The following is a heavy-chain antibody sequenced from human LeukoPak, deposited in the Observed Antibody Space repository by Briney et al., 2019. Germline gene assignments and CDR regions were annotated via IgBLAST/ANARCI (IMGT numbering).Heavy chain of an antibody. CDR2: IYYSGSA. CDR1: GGSISSGGYY. V-gene: IGHV4-31*03. J-gene: IGHJ4*02. D-gene: IGHD3-10*01. CDR3: ARVNYGSATKEDY. Sequence: PSETLSLTCTVSGGSISSGGYYWSWIRQHPGKGLEWIGYIYYSGSAHYNPSLKGRVTISVDTSENQFSLKLSSVTAADTAVYYCARVNYGSATKEDYWGQGTLVTVSS.